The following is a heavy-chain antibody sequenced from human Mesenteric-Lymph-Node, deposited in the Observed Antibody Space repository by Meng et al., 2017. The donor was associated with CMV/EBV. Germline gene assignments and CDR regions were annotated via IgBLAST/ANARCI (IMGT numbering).Heavy chain of an antibody. Sequence: ASVKVSCKASGYTFTSYDINWVRQATGQGLEWMGWMNPKSGNTGYPQKFQGRITITRDTSINTAYMELSSLRSEGTAVYYCALVGVTSAGLFDSWGQGTLVTVSS. J-gene: IGHJ4*02. CDR1: GYTFTSYD. CDR2: MNPKSGNT. CDR3: ALVGVTSAGLFDS. V-gene: IGHV1-8*01. D-gene: IGHD1-26*01.